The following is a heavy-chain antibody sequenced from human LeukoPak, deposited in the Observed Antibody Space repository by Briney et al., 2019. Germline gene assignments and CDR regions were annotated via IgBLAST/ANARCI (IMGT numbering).Heavy chain of an antibody. CDR1: GFTFSSYA. Sequence: GGSLRLSCAASGFTFSSYAMSRVRQAPGKGLEWVSAISGSGGSTYYADSVKGRFTISRDNSKNTLYLQMNSLRAEDTAVYYCAKDLMAGGDSYYYGMDVWGQGTTVTVSS. V-gene: IGHV3-23*01. J-gene: IGHJ6*02. CDR2: ISGSGGST. D-gene: IGHD2-8*02. CDR3: AKDLMAGGDSYYYGMDV.